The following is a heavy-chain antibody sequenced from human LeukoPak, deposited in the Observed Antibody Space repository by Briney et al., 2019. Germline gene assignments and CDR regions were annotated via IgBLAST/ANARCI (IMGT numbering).Heavy chain of an antibody. D-gene: IGHD3-16*01. V-gene: IGHV4-38-2*01. CDR1: GYSISSGDY. CDR2: IFNSGGT. Sequence: SETLSLTCAVSGYSISSGDYWGWIRQPPGKGLEWIGSIFNSGGTYYNPSLKSRVTISADTSKRHFSLKLSSVTAADTAVYYCARNRSEPLGNGGSFDYWGQGTLVTVSS. CDR3: ARNRSEPLGNGGSFDY. J-gene: IGHJ4*02.